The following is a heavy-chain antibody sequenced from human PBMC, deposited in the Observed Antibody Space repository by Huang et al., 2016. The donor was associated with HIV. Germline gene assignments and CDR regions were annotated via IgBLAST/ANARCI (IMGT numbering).Heavy chain of an antibody. CDR1: GDSLSGFF. J-gene: IGHJ5*02. CDR2: ITQSGRT. D-gene: IGHD2-2*01. V-gene: IGHV4-34*01. CDR3: ARGRGTSWSFFDT. Sequence: QVRLDQWGAGLLKPSETLTLTCAVCGDSLSGFFWSWIRQSPGRGLEWIGEITQSGRTNYNPSLKSRVTIAIDTSKKQFSLKLKSVTADDTSTYYCARGRGTSWSFFDTWGQGSFVTVSS.